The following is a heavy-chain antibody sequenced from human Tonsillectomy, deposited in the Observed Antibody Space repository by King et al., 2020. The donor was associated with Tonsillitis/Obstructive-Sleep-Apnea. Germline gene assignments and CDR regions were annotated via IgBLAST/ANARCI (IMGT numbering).Heavy chain of an antibody. CDR1: GGSISSYY. CDR2: IYISGST. D-gene: IGHD3-22*01. J-gene: IGHJ4*02. Sequence: HVQLQESGPGLVKPSETLSLTCTVSGGSISSYYWSWIRQPAGKGLEWIGRIYISGSTNYNPSLKSRVTMSGDTSQNQFSLKPRAVTAAHTAIYYWAGGRGYYAALDYWGQATLVTVSA. CDR3: AGGRGYYAALDY. V-gene: IGHV4-4*07.